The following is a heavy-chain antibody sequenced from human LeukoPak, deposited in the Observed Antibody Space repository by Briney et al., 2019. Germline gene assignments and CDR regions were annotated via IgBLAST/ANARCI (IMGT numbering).Heavy chain of an antibody. V-gene: IGHV2-5*01. CDR2: IYWNEGE. J-gene: IGHJ4*02. CDR3: AHRRDLVSTTTFDY. Sequence: SGPTLVRPTQTLTLTCTCSGFSLRTPGVGVGWIRQPPDKSLQWLAVIYWNEGERYNPSLRHRLTITKDTSKNQVVLTMTNMDPADTATYFCAHRRDLVSTTTFDYWGQSALVTISS. CDR1: GFSLRTPGVG. D-gene: IGHD5/OR15-5a*01.